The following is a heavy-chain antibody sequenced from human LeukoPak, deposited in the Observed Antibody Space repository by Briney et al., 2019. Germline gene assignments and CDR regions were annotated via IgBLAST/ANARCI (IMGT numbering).Heavy chain of an antibody. D-gene: IGHD4-23*01. CDR2: INTDGSRT. J-gene: IGHJ4*02. V-gene: IGHV3-74*01. Sequence: GGSLRLSCAASGFTFSNYWMHWARQAPGKGLVWVSYINTDGSRTNYADFVKGRFTISRDNAKNTLYLEMNSLRAEDTAVYYCASTSVGWGQGTLVTVSS. CDR1: GFTFSNYW. CDR3: ASTSVG.